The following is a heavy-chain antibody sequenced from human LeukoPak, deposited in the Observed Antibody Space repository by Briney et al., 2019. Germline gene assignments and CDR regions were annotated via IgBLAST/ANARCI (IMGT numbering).Heavy chain of an antibody. CDR1: GFTVSSNY. J-gene: IGHJ3*02. Sequence: PGGSLRLSSAASGFTVSSNYMSWVRQAPGKGLEWVSVIYSGGGTDYADSVKGRFTISRDNSKNTLYLQMNSLRAEDTAVYYCARAVGVTAIHNAFDIWGQGTMVTVSS. D-gene: IGHD2-21*02. CDR2: IYSGGGT. CDR3: ARAVGVTAIHNAFDI. V-gene: IGHV3-66*02.